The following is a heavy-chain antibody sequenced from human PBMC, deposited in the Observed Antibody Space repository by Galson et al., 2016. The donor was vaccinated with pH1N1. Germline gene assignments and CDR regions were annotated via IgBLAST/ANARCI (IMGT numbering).Heavy chain of an antibody. Sequence: SLRLSCAASGFTFSIYGIHWVRRAPGKGLEWVAFIRYDESRTFYGDSVKGRFTISRDNSQNTVYLQMNSLRHEDTAVYYCAKPRGISITVTYDAFDLWGPGTMVTVSS. V-gene: IGHV3-30*02. CDR3: AKPRGISITVTYDAFDL. J-gene: IGHJ3*01. CDR2: IRYDESRT. D-gene: IGHD2/OR15-2a*01. CDR1: GFTFSIYG.